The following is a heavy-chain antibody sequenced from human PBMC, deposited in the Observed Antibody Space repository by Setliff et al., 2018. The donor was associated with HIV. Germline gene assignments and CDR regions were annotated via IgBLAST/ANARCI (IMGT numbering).Heavy chain of an antibody. CDR2: VYASAYS. V-gene: IGHV4-4*07. CDR1: GDSIGDYY. D-gene: IGHD3-10*01. Sequence: ETLSLTCTVSGDSIGDYYWNWIRQPAGKGLEWIGRVYASAYSNYNPSLKSRVTMSVHTSQNQFSLKLRSVNAADTAVYYCARDWVTRSNYYGSGSPWYFDFWGRGILVTVS. J-gene: IGHJ2*01. CDR3: ARDWVTRSNYYGSGSPWYFDF.